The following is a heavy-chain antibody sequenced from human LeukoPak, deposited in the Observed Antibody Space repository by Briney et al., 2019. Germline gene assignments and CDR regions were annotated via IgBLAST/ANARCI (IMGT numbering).Heavy chain of an antibody. D-gene: IGHD2-21*02. V-gene: IGHV3-43D*03. CDR2: ISCDGGST. Sequence: PGGSLRLSCAASGFTFDDYTMHWVRQAPGKGLEWVSLISCDGGSTYYADSVKGRFTISRDNSKNSLYLQMNSLRAEDTALYYCAKGDSPGNYYYMDVWGKGTTVTVSS. CDR1: GFTFDDYT. CDR3: AKGDSPGNYYYMDV. J-gene: IGHJ6*03.